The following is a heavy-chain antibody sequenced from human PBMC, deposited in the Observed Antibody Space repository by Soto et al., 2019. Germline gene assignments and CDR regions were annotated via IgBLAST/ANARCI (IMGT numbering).Heavy chain of an antibody. J-gene: IGHJ4*02. Sequence: SETLSLTCTVSGGSVSSGRYYWSWIRQPPGKGLEWIGYIYYSGSTNYNPSLKSRVTISVDTSKNQFSLKLSSVTAADTAVYYCARDEGYGSYRIVDYWGQGTLVTVSS. CDR1: GGSVSSGRYY. V-gene: IGHV4-61*01. CDR2: IYYSGST. D-gene: IGHD1-26*01. CDR3: ARDEGYGSYRIVDY.